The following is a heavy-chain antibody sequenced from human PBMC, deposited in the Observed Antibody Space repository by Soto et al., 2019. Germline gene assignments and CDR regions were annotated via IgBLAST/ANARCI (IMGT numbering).Heavy chain of an antibody. Sequence: QVQLLQSGAEVKKPGASVKVSCKASGYTFTNYDINWVRQATGQGLEWMGWMNPKSGNTGYAQQFQGRVTMTRSTSITTDYMELSSLRSEDTAVYYCVRVYGEIYYWGQGTLVTVSS. V-gene: IGHV1-8*01. J-gene: IGHJ4*02. D-gene: IGHD4-17*01. CDR2: MNPKSGNT. CDR3: VRVYGEIYY. CDR1: GYTFTNYD.